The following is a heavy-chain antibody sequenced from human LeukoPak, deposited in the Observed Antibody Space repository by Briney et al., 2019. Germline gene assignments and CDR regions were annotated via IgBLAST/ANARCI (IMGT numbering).Heavy chain of an antibody. V-gene: IGHV3-15*07. CDR2: IKSKTDGGTT. CDR1: GLTFSSDW. Sequence: PGGSLRLSCVGSGLTFSSDWLHWVRQAPGKGLEWVGRIKSKTDGGTTDYAAPVKGRFTISRDDSKNTLYLQMNSLKTEDTAVYYCTTGPYYFDYWGQGTLVTVSS. J-gene: IGHJ4*02. CDR3: TTGPYYFDY.